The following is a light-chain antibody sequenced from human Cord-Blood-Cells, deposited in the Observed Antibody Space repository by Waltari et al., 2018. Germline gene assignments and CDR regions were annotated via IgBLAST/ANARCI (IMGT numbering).Light chain of an antibody. CDR3: SSYTSSSTWV. CDR1: SSDVVGYNS. J-gene: IGLJ3*02. V-gene: IGLV2-14*01. CDR2: GVS. Sequence: QSALTQPASVSGSPGPSITISCPGTSSDVVGYNSVSWYPQNPGKSPNLMIYGVSKRPSGVSNRFSGSKSGNTASLTISGLQAEDEADYYCSSYTSSSTWVFGGGTKLTVL.